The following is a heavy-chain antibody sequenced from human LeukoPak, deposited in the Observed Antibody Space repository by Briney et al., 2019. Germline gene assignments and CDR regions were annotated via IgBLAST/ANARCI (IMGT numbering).Heavy chain of an antibody. V-gene: IGHV4-38-2*02. CDR3: ARVFEYSYGYNFDY. Sequence: SETLSLTCTVSGYSISSGYYWGWIRQPPGKGLEWIGSIYQSGSTYHNPSLKSRVTISVDTSKNQFSLKLTSVTAADTAVYYCARVFEYSYGYNFDYWGQGTLVTVSS. CDR1: GYSISSGYY. D-gene: IGHD5-18*01. J-gene: IGHJ4*02. CDR2: IYQSGST.